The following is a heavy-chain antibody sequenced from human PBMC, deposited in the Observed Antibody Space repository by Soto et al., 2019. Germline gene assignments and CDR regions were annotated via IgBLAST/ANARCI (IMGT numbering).Heavy chain of an antibody. D-gene: IGHD5-12*01. CDR1: GGSINSGDYY. CDR3: ARDRRWLPRGPNNWLDL. Sequence: LSLTCTVSGGSINSGDYYWTWVRQPPGKGLEWIGYIYYDGNSQHNPSLKSRVTMSIDTSKNQFSLNLSSVTAADTAVYYCARDRRWLPRGPNNWLDLWGQGTQVTVSS. J-gene: IGHJ5*02. CDR2: IYYDGNS. V-gene: IGHV4-30-4*01.